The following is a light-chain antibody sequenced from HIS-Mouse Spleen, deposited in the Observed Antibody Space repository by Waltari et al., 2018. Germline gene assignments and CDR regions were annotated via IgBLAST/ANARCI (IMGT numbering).Light chain of an antibody. CDR1: NIGRKS. V-gene: IGLV3-21*03. CDR3: QVWDSSSDHVV. Sequence: SYVLTQPPSVSVAPGKPARITCGGNNIGRKSVHWYQQKPGQAPVLVVYDDSDRHSGIPERFSGSNSGNTATLTISRVEAGDEADYYCQVWDSSSDHVVFGGGTKLTVL. J-gene: IGLJ2*01. CDR2: DDS.